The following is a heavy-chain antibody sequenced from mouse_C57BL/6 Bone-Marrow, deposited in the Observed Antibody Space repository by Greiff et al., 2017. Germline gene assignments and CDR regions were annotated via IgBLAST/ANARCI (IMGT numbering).Heavy chain of an antibody. CDR3: ARRDVRFAY. J-gene: IGHJ3*01. CDR1: GFTFSSYG. V-gene: IGHV5-6*02. CDR2: ISSGGSYT. Sequence: EVMLVESGGDLVKPGGSLKLSCAASGFTFSSYGMSWVRQTPDKRLEWVATISSGGSYTYYPDSVKGRFTISRDNAKNTLYLQMSSLKSEDTAMYYCARRDVRFAYGGQGTLVTVSA.